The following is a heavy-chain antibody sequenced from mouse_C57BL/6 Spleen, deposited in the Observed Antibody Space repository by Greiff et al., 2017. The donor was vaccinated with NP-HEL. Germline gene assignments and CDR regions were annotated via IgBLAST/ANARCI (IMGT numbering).Heavy chain of an antibody. CDR3: AREGCITTVAYFDY. Sequence: VQLQQSGPELVKPGASVKISCKASGYTFTDYYMNWVKQSHGKSLEWIGDINPNNGGTSYNQKFKGKATLTVDKSSSTAFMELRSLTSEDSAVYYCAREGCITTVAYFDYWGQGTTLTVSS. V-gene: IGHV1-26*01. J-gene: IGHJ2*01. CDR2: INPNNGGT. D-gene: IGHD1-1*01. CDR1: GYTFTDYY.